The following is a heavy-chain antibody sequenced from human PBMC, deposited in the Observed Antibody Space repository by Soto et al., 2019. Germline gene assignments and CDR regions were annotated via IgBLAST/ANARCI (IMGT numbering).Heavy chain of an antibody. D-gene: IGHD3-16*01. CDR1: GYTFTSYD. Sequence: QVQLVQSGAEVKKPGASVKVSCKASGYTFTSYDINWVRQATGQGLEWMGWMNPNSGNTGYAQKFQGKGTMTRNTSISTADMELSSLRSEDTAVYYCARDLGTGYYYYMDVWGKGTTVTVSS. CDR2: MNPNSGNT. CDR3: ARDLGTGYYYYMDV. V-gene: IGHV1-8*01. J-gene: IGHJ6*03.